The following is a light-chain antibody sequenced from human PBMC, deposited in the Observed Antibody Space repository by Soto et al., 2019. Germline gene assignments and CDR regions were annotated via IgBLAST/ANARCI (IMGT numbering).Light chain of an antibody. CDR2: WPS. CDR3: QHYYSTPHT. V-gene: IGKV4-1*01. J-gene: IGKJ2*01. Sequence: DIVLTQSPDSLAVSLGERATINCKSSQTVLYSSNNKNYLAWYLQKPRQPPKLLINWPSTRESGVPDRFSGSGSETDFPLTIITLQEEDEAVYYCQHYYSTPHTVGKGTKLEIK. CDR1: QTVLYSSNNKNY.